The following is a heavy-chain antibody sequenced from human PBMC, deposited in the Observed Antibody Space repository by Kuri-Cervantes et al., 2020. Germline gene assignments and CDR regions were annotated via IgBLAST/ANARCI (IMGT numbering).Heavy chain of an antibody. J-gene: IGHJ5*02. D-gene: IGHD2-2*01. CDR2: IYYSGST. V-gene: IGHV4-39*07. CDR1: GGSISSSSYY. Sequence: GSLRLSCTVSGGSISSSSYYWGWIRQPPGKGLEWIGSIYYSGSTYYNSSNESRITISVDTSKNQFSLKLSSVTAADTAVYYCARGNIIVVPAASGVFDPWGQGTLVTVSS. CDR3: ARGNIIVVPAASGVFDP.